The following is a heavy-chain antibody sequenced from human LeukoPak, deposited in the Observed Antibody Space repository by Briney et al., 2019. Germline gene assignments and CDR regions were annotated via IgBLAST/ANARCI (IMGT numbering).Heavy chain of an antibody. J-gene: IGHJ4*02. CDR3: AKGVGFSTGWYYFDS. CDR2: ISGNGGST. Sequence: GGSQRLSCAGSGFPFSSYTIHWVRQVPGEGLEYVSAISGNGGSTYYADSVKGRFTISRDNSKNTLYLQMGSLTTEDMGVYYCAKGVGFSTGWYYFDSWGQGTLVTVSS. CDR1: GFPFSSYT. D-gene: IGHD6-19*01. V-gene: IGHV3-64*02.